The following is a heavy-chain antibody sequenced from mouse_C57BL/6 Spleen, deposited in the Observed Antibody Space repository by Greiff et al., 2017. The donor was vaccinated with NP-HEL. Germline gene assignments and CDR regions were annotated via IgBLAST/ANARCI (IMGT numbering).Heavy chain of an antibody. CDR1: GYTFTSYW. CDR2: IYPSDSET. Sequence: QVQLQQPGAELVRPGSSVKLSCKASGYTFTSYWMDWVKQRPGQGLEWIGNIYPSDSETHYNQKFKAKATLTVDKSSSTAYMQLSSLTSEDSAVYYWARGGYYGSSSPFAYWGQGTLVTVSA. V-gene: IGHV1-61*01. J-gene: IGHJ3*01. CDR3: ARGGYYGSSSPFAY. D-gene: IGHD1-1*01.